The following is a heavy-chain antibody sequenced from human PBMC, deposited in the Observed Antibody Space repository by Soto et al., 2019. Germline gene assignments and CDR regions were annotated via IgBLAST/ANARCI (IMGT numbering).Heavy chain of an antibody. D-gene: IGHD3-3*01. CDR2: INPNSGGT. V-gene: IGHV1-2*04. J-gene: IGHJ4*02. CDR1: GYTFTGYY. CDR3: ARGLAYYDFWSGYPDY. Sequence: QVQLVQSGAEVKKPGASVKVSCKASGYTFTGYYMHWVRQAPGQGHEWMGWINPNSGGTNYAQKFQGWVTMTRDTSISTAYMELSRLRSDDTAVYYCARGLAYYDFWSGYPDYWGQGTLVTVSS.